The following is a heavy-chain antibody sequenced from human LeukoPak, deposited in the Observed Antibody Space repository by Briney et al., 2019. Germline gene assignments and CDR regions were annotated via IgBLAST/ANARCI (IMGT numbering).Heavy chain of an antibody. CDR3: TGTGYSSGYVDC. V-gene: IGHV4-61*02. D-gene: IGHD5-18*01. CDR1: GGSITSGSFY. J-gene: IGHJ4*02. Sequence: SETLSLTCIVSGGSITSGSFYWSWIRQPAGKGLEWIGRLHTSGSTNYNPSLKSRVAISVDTSENQFSLKLNSVTAADTAVYYCTGTGYSSGYVDCWGQGTLVTVSS. CDR2: LHTSGST.